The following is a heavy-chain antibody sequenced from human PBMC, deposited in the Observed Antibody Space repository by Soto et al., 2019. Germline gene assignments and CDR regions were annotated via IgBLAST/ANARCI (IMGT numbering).Heavy chain of an antibody. D-gene: IGHD5-12*01. CDR3: ARDHSGYNYYYYGMDV. CDR2: ISYDGSNK. Sequence: GGSLRLSCAASGFTFSSYAMHWVRQAPGKGLEWVAVISYDGSNKYYADSVKGRFTISRDNSKNTLYLQMNNLRAEDTAVYYCARDHSGYNYYYYGMDVWGQGTTVTVSS. J-gene: IGHJ6*02. CDR1: GFTFSSYA. V-gene: IGHV3-30-3*01.